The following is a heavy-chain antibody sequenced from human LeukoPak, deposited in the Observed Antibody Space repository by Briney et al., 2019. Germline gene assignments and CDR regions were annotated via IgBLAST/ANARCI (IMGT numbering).Heavy chain of an antibody. V-gene: IGHV4-59*01. J-gene: IGHJ5*02. CDR2: IYYSGGT. D-gene: IGHD3-10*01. Sequence: SETLSLTCTVSGGSLSSYYWSWVRQPPGKGVEWIGHIYYSGGTNYKPSLTSRVTISVDTSKNQFSLTLSSVTAAYAAVYYCARGVYYGSGNDFSFDLWGKGTLVTVSS. CDR1: GGSLSSYY. CDR3: ARGVYYGSGNDFSFDL.